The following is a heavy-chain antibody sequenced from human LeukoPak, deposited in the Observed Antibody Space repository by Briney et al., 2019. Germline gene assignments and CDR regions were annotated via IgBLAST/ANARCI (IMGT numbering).Heavy chain of an antibody. CDR3: AKDEVVAGTAILDY. CDR1: GFTFSSYA. V-gene: IGHV3-23*01. CDR2: ISGSGGST. J-gene: IGHJ4*02. D-gene: IGHD6-19*01. Sequence: GGSLRLPCAASGFTFSSYAMSWVRQAPGKGLEWVSAISGSGGSTYYADSVKGRFTISRDNSKNTLYLQMNSLRAEDTAVYYCAKDEVVAGTAILDYWGQGTLVTVSS.